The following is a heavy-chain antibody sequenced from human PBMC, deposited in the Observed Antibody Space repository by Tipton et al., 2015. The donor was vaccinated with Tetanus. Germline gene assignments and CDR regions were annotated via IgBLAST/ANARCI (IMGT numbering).Heavy chain of an antibody. Sequence: TLSLTCAVSGGSFRGYSWSWVRQPPGKGLEWIGEINHSGKPTYNPSLESRVTMSLDTSNHPFSLSLSSVTAADTAVYYCARDINYASDYWGQGTLVTVSS. CDR3: ARDINYASDY. J-gene: IGHJ4*02. D-gene: IGHD4-11*01. V-gene: IGHV4-34*01. CDR2: INHSGKP. CDR1: GGSFRGYS.